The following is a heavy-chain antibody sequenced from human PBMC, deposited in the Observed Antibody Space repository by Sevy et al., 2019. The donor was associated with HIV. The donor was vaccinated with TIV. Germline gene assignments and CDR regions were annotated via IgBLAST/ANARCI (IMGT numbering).Heavy chain of an antibody. D-gene: IGHD2-8*01. CDR2: FSFGCGKI. CDR1: GFTFSKYS. CDR3: AREWCTKPHDY. Sequence: GGSLRLSCAASGFTFSKYSMSWIRQTPGKGLELVSTFSFGCGKINYADSVKGRFTISRDDSRNTFYLQMNSLRAEDTAIYYCAREWCTKPHDYWGQGTVVTVSS. J-gene: IGHJ4*02. V-gene: IGHV3-23*01.